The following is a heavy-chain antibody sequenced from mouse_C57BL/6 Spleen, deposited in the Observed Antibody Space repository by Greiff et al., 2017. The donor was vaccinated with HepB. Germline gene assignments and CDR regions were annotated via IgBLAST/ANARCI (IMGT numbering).Heavy chain of an antibody. CDR2: IDPEDGET. J-gene: IGHJ2*01. V-gene: IGHV14-2*01. CDR3: ARMALGYGNYGGVFFDY. D-gene: IGHD2-1*01. CDR1: GFNIKDYY. Sequence: VQLQQSGAELVKPGASVKLSCTASGFNIKDYYMHWVKQRTEQGLEWIGRIDPEDGETKYAPKFQGKATITADTSSNTAYLQLSSLTSEDTAVYYCARMALGYGNYGGVFFDYWGQGTTRTVSS.